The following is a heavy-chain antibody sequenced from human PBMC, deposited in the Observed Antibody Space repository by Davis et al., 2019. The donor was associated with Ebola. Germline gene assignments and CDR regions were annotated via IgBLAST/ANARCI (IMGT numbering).Heavy chain of an antibody. Sequence: GESLKISCAASGFTVSSNYMSWVRQAPGKGLEWVSVIYSGGSTYYADSVKGRFTISRDNSKNTLYLQMNSLRAEDTAVYYCEGEGGGGSSSDYYYYGMDVWGQGTTVTVSS. V-gene: IGHV3-53*01. CDR1: GFTVSSNY. J-gene: IGHJ6*02. D-gene: IGHD6-6*01. CDR2: IYSGGST. CDR3: EGEGGGGSSSDYYYYGMDV.